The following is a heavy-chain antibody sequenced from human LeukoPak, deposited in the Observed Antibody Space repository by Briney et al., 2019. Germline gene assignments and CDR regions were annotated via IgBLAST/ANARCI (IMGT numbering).Heavy chain of an antibody. J-gene: IGHJ4*02. CDR3: ARGIAAAGTNFDY. D-gene: IGHD6-13*01. CDR2: INPNSGGT. Sequence: ASVKVSCKASGYTFTGYYMHWVRQAPGQGLEWMGWINPNSGGTNYAQKFQGRVTMTRDTSISTAYMELSRLRSDDTAVYYCARGIAAAGTNFDYWGQGTLVTVSS. CDR1: GYTFTGYY. V-gene: IGHV1-2*02.